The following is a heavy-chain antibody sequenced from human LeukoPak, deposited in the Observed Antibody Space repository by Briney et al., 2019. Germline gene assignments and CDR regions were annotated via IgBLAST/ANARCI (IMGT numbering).Heavy chain of an antibody. V-gene: IGHV3-48*03. CDR3: AREILSGYYPHYYYYGMDV. CDR2: ISSSGGTI. D-gene: IGHD3-9*01. CDR1: GFTVSSNY. Sequence: GGSLRLSCAASGFTVSSNYMNWVRQAPGKGLEWVSYISSSGGTIYYADSVKGRFTVSRDNAKNSLYLQMNSLRAEDTAVYYCAREILSGYYPHYYYYGMDVWGQGTTVTVSS. J-gene: IGHJ6*02.